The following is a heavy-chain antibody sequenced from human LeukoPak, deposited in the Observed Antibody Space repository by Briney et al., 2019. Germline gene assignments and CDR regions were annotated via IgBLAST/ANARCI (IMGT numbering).Heavy chain of an antibody. CDR3: ARDPYYDSSGYS. D-gene: IGHD3-22*01. J-gene: IGHJ4*02. CDR1: GFTFSSYA. V-gene: IGHV3-23*01. Sequence: GGSLRLSCAASGFTFSSYAMSWVRQAPGKGLEWVSAISGSGGSTYYADSVKGRFTISRDNAKNSLYLQMNSLRAEDTAVYYCARDPYYDSSGYSWGQGTLVTVSS. CDR2: ISGSGGST.